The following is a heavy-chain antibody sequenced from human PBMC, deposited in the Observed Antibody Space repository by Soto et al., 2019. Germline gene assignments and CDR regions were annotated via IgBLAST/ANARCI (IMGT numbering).Heavy chain of an antibody. D-gene: IGHD6-19*01. CDR1: GGTFSSYA. J-gene: IGHJ5*02. CDR2: IIPIFGTA. CDR3: ARDFPSSSADP. Sequence: QVQLVQSGAEVKKPGSSVKVSCKASGGTFSSYAITWVRQAPGQGLEWMGVIIPIFGTANYAQKFQGRVTITADESLTTAYMELSSLRSEDTAVYYCARDFPSSSADPWGQGTLVTVSS. V-gene: IGHV1-69*01.